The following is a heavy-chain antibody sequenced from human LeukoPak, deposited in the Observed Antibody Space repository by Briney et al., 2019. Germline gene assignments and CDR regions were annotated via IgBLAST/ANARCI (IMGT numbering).Heavy chain of an antibody. Sequence: AAVKVSCKASGYTFTSYGISWVRQAPGQGLELMGWISAYNGNTNYAQKLQGRVTMTTDTSTSTAYMELRSLRSDDTAVYYCARETYGDYDFDYWGQGTLVTVSS. CDR2: ISAYNGNT. CDR3: ARETYGDYDFDY. CDR1: GYTFTSYG. D-gene: IGHD4-17*01. V-gene: IGHV1-18*01. J-gene: IGHJ4*02.